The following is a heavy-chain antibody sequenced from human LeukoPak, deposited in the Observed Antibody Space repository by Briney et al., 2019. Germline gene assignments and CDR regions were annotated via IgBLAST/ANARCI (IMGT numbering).Heavy chain of an antibody. CDR1: GITFSSYS. D-gene: IGHD3-10*02. J-gene: IGHJ6*04. V-gene: IGHV3-48*04. CDR3: AELGITMIGGV. Sequence: GGALRLSCAASGITFSSYSMNWVRQAPGKGLEWVSYISSSGSTIYYADSVKGRFTISRDNAKNSLYLQMNSLRGEDTAVYYCAELGITMIGGVWGKGNTVTISS. CDR2: ISSSGSTI.